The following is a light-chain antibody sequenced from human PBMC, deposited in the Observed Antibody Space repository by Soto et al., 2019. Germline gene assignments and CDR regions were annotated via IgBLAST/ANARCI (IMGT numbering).Light chain of an antibody. J-gene: IGLJ2*01. V-gene: IGLV2-8*01. CDR1: SSDVGGYNY. Sequence: QSALTQPPSASGSPGQSVTISCTGTSSDVGGYNYVSWYQQHPGKAPKVMIYEVSKRPSGVPDRFSGSKSGNTASLTVSGLRAEDEAYYYCSSYAGSNNLVFGGGTKLTVL. CDR2: EVS. CDR3: SSYAGSNNLV.